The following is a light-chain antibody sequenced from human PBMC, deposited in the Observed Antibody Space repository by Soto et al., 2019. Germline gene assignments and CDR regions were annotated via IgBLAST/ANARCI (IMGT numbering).Light chain of an antibody. CDR2: GAS. CDR1: QSVSSN. J-gene: IGKJ4*01. Sequence: EIMMTQSPATLSVSPGERATLSCRASQSVSSNLAWYQQKPGQAPRLLIYGASTRATGIPARFSGSGSETEFTLTISSLQSEDFAVYYCQQYNNWPQLTFGGGTKVEIK. V-gene: IGKV3-15*01. CDR3: QQYNNWPQLT.